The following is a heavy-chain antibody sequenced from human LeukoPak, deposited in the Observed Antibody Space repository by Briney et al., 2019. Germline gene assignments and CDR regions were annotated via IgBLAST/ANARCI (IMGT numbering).Heavy chain of an antibody. CDR2: ISYDGSNK. Sequence: GGSLRLSCAASGFTFSGYGMHWVRQAPGKGLEWVAVISYDGSNKYYADSVKGRFTISRDNSKNTLYLQMNSLRAEDTAVYYCAKDWVGAAYQLLWANIPYYYYGMDVWGQGTTVTVSS. J-gene: IGHJ6*02. CDR3: AKDWVGAAYQLLWANIPYYYYGMDV. V-gene: IGHV3-30*18. CDR1: GFTFSGYG. D-gene: IGHD2-2*01.